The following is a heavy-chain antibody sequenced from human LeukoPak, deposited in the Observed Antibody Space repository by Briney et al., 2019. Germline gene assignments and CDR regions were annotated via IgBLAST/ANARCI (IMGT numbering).Heavy chain of an antibody. D-gene: IGHD4-23*01. J-gene: IGHJ5*02. CDR2: IYYSGTT. CDR1: GGSISSSSYY. V-gene: IGHV4-39*01. Sequence: SETLSLTCTVSGGSISSSSYYWGWIRQPPGKGLEWIGSIYYSGTTYYNPSLKSRVAISVDTSKNQFSLKLSSVTAADTAVYYCARGWAVGWFDPWGQGTLVTVSS. CDR3: ARGWAVGWFDP.